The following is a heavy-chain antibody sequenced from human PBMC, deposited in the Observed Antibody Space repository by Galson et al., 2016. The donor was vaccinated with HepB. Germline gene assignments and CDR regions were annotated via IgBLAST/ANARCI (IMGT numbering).Heavy chain of an antibody. D-gene: IGHD1-14*01. V-gene: IGHV3-33*06. CDR1: GFTFSEFG. J-gene: IGHJ6*02. CDR2: IWYDGSQK. Sequence: SLRLSCAASGFTFSEFGMHWVRQAPGKGLERVAVIWYDGSQKYYDDSVKGRLTVSRDNSRKAVYLQMDSLRPEDTAVYYCAKVHYRGHYYYGTDVWGQGATVIVSS. CDR3: AKVHYRGHYYYGTDV.